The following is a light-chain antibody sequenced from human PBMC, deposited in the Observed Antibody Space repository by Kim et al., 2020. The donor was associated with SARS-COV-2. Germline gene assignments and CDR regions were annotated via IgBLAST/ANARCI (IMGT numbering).Light chain of an antibody. Sequence: GMTVNITCTRSSGSIASNYVQWYQQRPGSSPTTVIYGDNQRPSGVPDRFSGSSDSSSNSASLTISGLKTEDEADYYCQSYDSNNQVFGGGTQLTVL. CDR1: SGSIASNY. J-gene: IGLJ3*02. CDR3: QSYDSNNQV. CDR2: GDN. V-gene: IGLV6-57*01.